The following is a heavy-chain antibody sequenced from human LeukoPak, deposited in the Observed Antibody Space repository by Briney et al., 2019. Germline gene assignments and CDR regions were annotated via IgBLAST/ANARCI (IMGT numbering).Heavy chain of an antibody. CDR2: ISYDGSNK. V-gene: IGHV3-30*18. Sequence: GGSLRLSYAASGFTFSSYGMHRVRQAPGKGLEWVAVISYDGSNKYYADSVKGRFTISRDNSKNTLYLQMNSLRAEDTAVYYCAKAGYSSSWDFDYWGQGTLVTVSS. CDR1: GFTFSSYG. D-gene: IGHD6-13*01. J-gene: IGHJ4*02. CDR3: AKAGYSSSWDFDY.